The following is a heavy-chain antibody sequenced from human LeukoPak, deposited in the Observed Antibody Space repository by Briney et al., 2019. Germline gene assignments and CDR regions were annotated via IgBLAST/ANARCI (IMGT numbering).Heavy chain of an antibody. V-gene: IGHV1-69*13. J-gene: IGHJ3*02. CDR1: GGTFSSYA. CDR2: IIPIFGTA. D-gene: IGHD1-26*01. CDR3: ASPSGSYFNAFDI. Sequence: ASVKVSCKASGGTFSSYAISWVRQAPGQGLEWMGGIIPIFGTANYAQKFQGRVTITADESTSTAYMELSSLRSEDTAVYYCASPSGSYFNAFDIWGQGTMVTVSS.